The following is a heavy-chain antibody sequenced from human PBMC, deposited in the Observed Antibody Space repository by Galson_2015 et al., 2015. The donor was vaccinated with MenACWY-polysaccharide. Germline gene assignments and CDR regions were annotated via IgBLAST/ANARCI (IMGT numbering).Heavy chain of an antibody. CDR2: INLDGSQK. J-gene: IGHJ5*02. Sequence: SLRLSCAASGFTFRSTWMSWVRQAPGKGLEWVALINLDGSQKDYMDSVKGRFAISRGNAKNSLYLQINSLRAEDTAVYYCARDPNWGNSFGPWGRGTLVTVSS. CDR1: GFTFRSTW. CDR3: ARDPNWGNSFGP. V-gene: IGHV3-7*01. D-gene: IGHD7-27*01.